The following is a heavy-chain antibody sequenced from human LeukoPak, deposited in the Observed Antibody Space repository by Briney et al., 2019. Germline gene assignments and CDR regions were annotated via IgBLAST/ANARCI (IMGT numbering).Heavy chain of an antibody. CDR3: ARVPDADTAMVLDY. J-gene: IGHJ4*02. Sequence: PSETLSLTCAVYGGSFSGYYWSWIRQPPGKGLEWIGEINHSGSTNYNPSLKSRVTISVDTSKNQFSLKLSSVTAADTAVYYCARVPDADTAMVLDYWGQGTLVTVSS. V-gene: IGHV4-34*01. CDR2: INHSGST. CDR1: GGSFSGYY. D-gene: IGHD5-18*01.